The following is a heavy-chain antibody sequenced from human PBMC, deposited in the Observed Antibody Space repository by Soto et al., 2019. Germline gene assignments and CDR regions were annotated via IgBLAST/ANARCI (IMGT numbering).Heavy chain of an antibody. Sequence: SVKVSCKASGGTFSSYAISWVRQAPGQGLEWMGGIIPIFGTANYAQKLQGRVTITADESTSTAYMERSSLRSEDTAVYYCARGDSSSSITIFGVVPGFDPWGQGTLVTVSS. CDR1: GGTFSSYA. CDR3: ARGDSSSSITIFGVVPGFDP. J-gene: IGHJ5*02. V-gene: IGHV1-69*13. CDR2: IIPIFGTA. D-gene: IGHD3-3*01.